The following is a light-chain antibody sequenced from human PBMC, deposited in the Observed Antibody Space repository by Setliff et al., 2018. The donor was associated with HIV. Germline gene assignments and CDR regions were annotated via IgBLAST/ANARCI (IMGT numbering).Light chain of an antibody. V-gene: IGKV1-39*01. CDR2: AAS. J-gene: IGKJ4*01. Sequence: DIQMTQSPSSLSASVRDRVTITCRASQSISSYLNWYQQKPGKAPTLLIYAASSLQSGVPPRFSGSGSGTDFTLTISSLQPEDFATYYCQQSYSTSSLTFGGGTKVDIK. CDR1: QSISSY. CDR3: QQSYSTSSLT.